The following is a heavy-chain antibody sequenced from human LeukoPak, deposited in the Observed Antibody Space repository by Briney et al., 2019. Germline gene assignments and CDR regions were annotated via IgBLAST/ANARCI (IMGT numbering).Heavy chain of an antibody. CDR1: GGSISSHC. CDR2: VHHSGST. D-gene: IGHD2-15*01. J-gene: IGHJ3*02. CDR3: ARGVDCSDFAFHI. Sequence: SETLSLTCNVSGGSISSHCWSWIRQPPRKGLEWMGYVHHSGSTNYNPSLKSRVTISVDMSKNKFFLKLSSVTPADTAVYYCARGVDCSDFAFHIRGQGTMVTVSS. V-gene: IGHV4-59*11.